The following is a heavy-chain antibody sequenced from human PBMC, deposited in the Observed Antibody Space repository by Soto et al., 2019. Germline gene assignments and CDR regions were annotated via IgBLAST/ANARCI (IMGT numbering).Heavy chain of an antibody. D-gene: IGHD3-10*01. CDR3: ARDGSGSYYYGY. V-gene: IGHV1-18*01. J-gene: IGHJ4*02. Sequence: ASVKVSCEASGYTFTSDRISWVREAPGQGLEWMGWISAYNGNTNYAQKLQGRVTMTTDTSTSTAYMELRSLRSDDTAVYYCARDGSGSYYYGYWGQGTLVTVSS. CDR1: GYTFTSDR. CDR2: ISAYNGNT.